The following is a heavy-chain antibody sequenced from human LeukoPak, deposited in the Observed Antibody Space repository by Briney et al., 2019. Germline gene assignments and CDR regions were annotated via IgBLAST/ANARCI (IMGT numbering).Heavy chain of an antibody. Sequence: SKTLSLTCTVSGGSLSSYYWSWIRQPAGKGLEWIGRIYTSGSTNYNPSPKSRVTMSVDTSKNQFSLKLRSVTAADTAVYYCARDRQDYDVSGTYNPSYYYYYMDVWGKGTTVTVSS. J-gene: IGHJ6*03. V-gene: IGHV4-4*07. D-gene: IGHD3-10*01. CDR3: ARDRQDYDVSGTYNPSYYYYYMDV. CDR1: GGSLSSYY. CDR2: IYTSGST.